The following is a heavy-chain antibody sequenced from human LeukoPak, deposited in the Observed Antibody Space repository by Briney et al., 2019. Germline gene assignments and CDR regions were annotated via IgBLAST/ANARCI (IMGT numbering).Heavy chain of an antibody. Sequence: GGSLRLSCAASGFTLNRYGMHWVRQAPGKGLEWVAFIRFDGSIKYYADSVKGRFTISRDNSKNTLFLQMNSLRGEDTAVYYCARGGADSAYYYFDYWGQGTLVTVSS. CDR3: ARGGADSAYYYFDY. V-gene: IGHV3-30*02. J-gene: IGHJ4*02. D-gene: IGHD3-22*01. CDR2: IRFDGSIK. CDR1: GFTLNRYG.